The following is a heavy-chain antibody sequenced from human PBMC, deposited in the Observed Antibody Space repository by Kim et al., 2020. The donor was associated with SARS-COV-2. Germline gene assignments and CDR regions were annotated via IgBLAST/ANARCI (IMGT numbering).Heavy chain of an antibody. D-gene: IGHD6-19*01. V-gene: IGHV4-34*01. J-gene: IGHJ4*02. CDR3: ARGGSIGRSGWYAGY. Sequence: PSLKSRVTISVDTSKNQFSLKLSSVTAADTAVYYCARGGSIGRSGWYAGYWGQGTLVTVSS.